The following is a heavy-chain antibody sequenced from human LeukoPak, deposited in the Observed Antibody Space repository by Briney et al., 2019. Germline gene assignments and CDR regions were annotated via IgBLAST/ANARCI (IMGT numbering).Heavy chain of an antibody. D-gene: IGHD2-15*01. V-gene: IGHV1-2*02. CDR1: GNSFIDYY. CDR2: IYPNSGGT. CDR3: ASRQRIDAFDI. J-gene: IGHJ3*02. Sequence: ASVTVSCKSSGNSFIDYYIHWVRQAPGQGLEWMGWIYPNSGGTNYAQKFQGRVTITRDTAINTAYMELSRLRSDDTAVDYCASRQRIDAFDIWGQGTMVTVSS.